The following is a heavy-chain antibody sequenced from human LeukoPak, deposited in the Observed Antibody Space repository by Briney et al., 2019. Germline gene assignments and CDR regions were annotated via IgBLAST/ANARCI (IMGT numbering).Heavy chain of an antibody. CDR1: GGTFSGYY. V-gene: IGHV4-34*01. J-gene: IGHJ4*02. Sequence: SETLSLTRAVYGGTFSGYYWSWIRQPPGKGLEWIGEITHGGSTNYNPSLKSRVTISVDTSKNQFSLEFNSVTAADAAVYYCARGGWHSSIWYFEYWGQGTLVTVSS. CDR3: ARGGWHSSIWYFEY. CDR2: ITHGGST. D-gene: IGHD6-19*01.